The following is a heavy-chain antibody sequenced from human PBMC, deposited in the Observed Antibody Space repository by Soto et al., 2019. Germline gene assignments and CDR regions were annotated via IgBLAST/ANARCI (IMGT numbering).Heavy chain of an antibody. D-gene: IGHD1-1*01. CDR3: ARAPTGTTALGYYYYYYMGV. V-gene: IGHV1-46*03. CDR1: GYTFTSYY. Sequence: ASVKVSCKASGYTFTSYYMHWVRQAPGQGLEWMGIINPSGGSTSYAQKFQGRVTMTRDTSTSTVYMELSSLRSEDTAVYYCARAPTGTTALGYYYYYYMGVWGKGTTVTVSS. J-gene: IGHJ6*03. CDR2: INPSGGST.